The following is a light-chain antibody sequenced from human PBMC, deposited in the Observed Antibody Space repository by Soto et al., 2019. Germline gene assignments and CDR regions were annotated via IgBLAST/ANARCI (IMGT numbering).Light chain of an antibody. CDR3: QRYSSVPV. Sequence: DIQMTQSPTSLSASVGDRVTITCRASQDIRNCVAWYQQKPGKAPKLLIYAASTLQSGVPSRFSGSGSGTDFTLTINSLQPEDVATYSCQRYSSVPVFGPGTKVEIK. CDR2: AAS. J-gene: IGKJ3*01. V-gene: IGKV1-27*01. CDR1: QDIRNC.